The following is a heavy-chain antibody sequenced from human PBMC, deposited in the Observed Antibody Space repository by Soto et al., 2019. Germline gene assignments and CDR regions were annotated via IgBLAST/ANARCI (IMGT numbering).Heavy chain of an antibody. Sequence: EVQLVESGGGLVKPGGSLRLSCAASGFTVSSNYMSWVRQAPGKGLEWVSVIYSGGSTYYADSVKGRFTISRDNSKNTLYLQMNSLRAEDTAVYYCARSPYSYGPIDYWGQGTLVTVSS. V-gene: IGHV3-66*01. CDR2: IYSGGST. CDR3: ARSPYSYGPIDY. D-gene: IGHD5-18*01. J-gene: IGHJ4*02. CDR1: GFTVSSNY.